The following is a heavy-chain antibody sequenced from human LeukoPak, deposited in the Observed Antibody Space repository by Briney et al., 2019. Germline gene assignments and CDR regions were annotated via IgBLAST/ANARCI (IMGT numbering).Heavy chain of an antibody. V-gene: IGHV1-2*02. CDR3: ARMARYCSSTSCSHVYYYYGMDV. J-gene: IGHJ6*02. CDR2: INPNSGGT. Sequence: ASVKVSCKASGYTFTGYYMHWVRQAPGQGLEWMGWINPNSGGTNYAQKFQGRVTMTRDTSISTAYMELSRLRSDDTAVYYCARMARYCSSTSCSHVYYYYGMDVWGQGTTVTVSS. CDR1: GYTFTGYY. D-gene: IGHD2-2*01.